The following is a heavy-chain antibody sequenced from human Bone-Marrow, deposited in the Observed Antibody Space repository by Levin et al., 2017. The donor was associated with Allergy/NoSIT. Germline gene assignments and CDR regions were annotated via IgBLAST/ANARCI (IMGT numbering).Heavy chain of an antibody. V-gene: IGHV3-53*01. CDR3: ARGVAGSSGWYLDY. J-gene: IGHJ4*02. CDR2: IYSGGST. Sequence: GESLKISCAASGFTISSHYMSWVRQAPGKGLEWVSVIYSGGSTYYADSVKGRFTISRDNSKNTLYLQMNSLRAEDTAVYYCARGVAGSSGWYLDYWGQGTLVTVSS. D-gene: IGHD6-19*01. CDR1: GFTISSHY.